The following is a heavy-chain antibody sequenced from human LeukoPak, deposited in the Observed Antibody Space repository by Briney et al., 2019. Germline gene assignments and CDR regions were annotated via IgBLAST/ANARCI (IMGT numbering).Heavy chain of an antibody. Sequence: SETLSLTCTVSGGSITSSSYFWGWIRQPPGKGLEWIGNIYYTGSTYYNPSLKSRVTISLDTSKDQFSLKLNSVTAADTAVYFCARGTYFWSGYSLKGWFDPWGQGAQVAVSS. CDR1: GGSITSSSYF. J-gene: IGHJ5*02. CDR2: IYYTGST. D-gene: IGHD3-3*01. V-gene: IGHV4-39*01. CDR3: ARGTYFWSGYSLKGWFDP.